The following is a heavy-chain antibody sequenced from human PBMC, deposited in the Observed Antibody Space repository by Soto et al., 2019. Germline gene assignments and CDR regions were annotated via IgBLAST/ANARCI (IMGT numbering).Heavy chain of an antibody. CDR2: FYWDDDK. CDR3: AHRILYCSGGSCYSADAFDI. Sequence: QITLKESGPTLVKPTQTLTLTCTFSGFSLSTSGVGVGWIRQPPGKALEWLALFYWDDDKRYSPSLKSRLTITKDTSKNQVVLTMTNMDPVDTATYYCAHRILYCSGGSCYSADAFDIWGQGTMVTVSS. V-gene: IGHV2-5*02. J-gene: IGHJ3*02. D-gene: IGHD2-15*01. CDR1: GFSLSTSGVG.